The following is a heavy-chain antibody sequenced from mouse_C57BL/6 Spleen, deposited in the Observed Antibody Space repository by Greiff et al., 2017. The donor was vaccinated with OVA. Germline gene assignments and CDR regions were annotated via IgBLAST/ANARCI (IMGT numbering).Heavy chain of an antibody. D-gene: IGHD2-10*02. CDR3: AQYGNYPNWYFDV. Sequence: VKLQQPGTELVKPGASVKLSCKASGYTFTSYWMHWVKQRPGQGLEWIGNINPSNGGTNYNEKFKSKATLTVDKSSSTAYMQLSSLTSEDSAVDYCAQYGNYPNWYFDVWGTGTTVTVSA. CDR2: INPSNGGT. V-gene: IGHV1-53*01. J-gene: IGHJ1*03. CDR1: GYTFTSYW.